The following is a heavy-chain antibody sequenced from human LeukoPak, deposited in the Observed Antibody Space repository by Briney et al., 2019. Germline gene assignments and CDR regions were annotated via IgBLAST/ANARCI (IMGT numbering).Heavy chain of an antibody. Sequence: ASVNVSCKASGYTFTSYGITWVRQAPGQGIEWMGWINTYNANTNYAQKLRGRVTMTTERSTSTAYMELRSLRSDDTAVYYCARYHFVSGSYRADDWGQGTLVTVSS. D-gene: IGHD3-10*01. CDR2: INTYNANT. CDR1: GYTFTSYG. CDR3: ARYHFVSGSYRADD. V-gene: IGHV1-18*01. J-gene: IGHJ4*02.